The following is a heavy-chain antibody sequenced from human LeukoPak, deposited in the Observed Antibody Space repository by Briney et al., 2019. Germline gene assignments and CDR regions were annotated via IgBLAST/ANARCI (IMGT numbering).Heavy chain of an antibody. CDR1: GGSFSGYY. J-gene: IGHJ6*03. CDR3: ARVWYYGSGTNSDLYYYYYMDV. D-gene: IGHD3-10*01. CDR2: INHSGST. V-gene: IGHV4-34*01. Sequence: PSETLSLTCAVYGGSFSGYYWSWIRQPPGKGLEWIGEINHSGSTNYNPPLKSRVTISIDTSKNQFSLKLSAVTAADTAVYYCARVWYYGSGTNSDLYYYYYMDVWGRGTTVTVSS.